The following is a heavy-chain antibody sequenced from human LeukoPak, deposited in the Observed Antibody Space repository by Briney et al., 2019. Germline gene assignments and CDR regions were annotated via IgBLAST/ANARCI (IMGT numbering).Heavy chain of an antibody. V-gene: IGHV3-53*04. J-gene: IGHJ6*02. D-gene: IGHD2-15*01. Sequence: GGSLRLSCAASGFTVSSNYRSWVRQAPGKGLERVSVIYSGGSTYYADSVKGRFTISRHNSKNTLYLQMNSLRAEDTAVYYCARAPRYCSGGSCYSGYYYYYYGMDVWGQGTTVTVSS. CDR1: GFTVSSNY. CDR2: IYSGGST. CDR3: ARAPRYCSGGSCYSGYYYYYYGMDV.